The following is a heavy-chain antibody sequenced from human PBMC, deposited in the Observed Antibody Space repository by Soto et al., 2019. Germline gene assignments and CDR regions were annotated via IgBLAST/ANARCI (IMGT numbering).Heavy chain of an antibody. D-gene: IGHD3-3*01. Sequence: QVQLVESGGGVVQPGRSLRLSCAASGFTFSSYGMHWVRQAPGKGLEWVAVIWYDGSNKYYADSVKGRFTISRDNSKNTLDLQMNSLRAEDTAVYYCARAQNLWSGYEGLGYWGQGTLVTVSS. CDR3: ARAQNLWSGYEGLGY. CDR1: GFTFSSYG. J-gene: IGHJ4*02. V-gene: IGHV3-33*01. CDR2: IWYDGSNK.